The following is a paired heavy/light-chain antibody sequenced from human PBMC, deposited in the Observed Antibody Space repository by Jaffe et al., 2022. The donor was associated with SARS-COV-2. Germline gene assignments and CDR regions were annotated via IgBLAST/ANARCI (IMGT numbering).Light chain of an antibody. J-gene: IGKJ1*01. CDR3: QQSYSTPQT. V-gene: IGKV1-39*01. CDR2: AAS. CDR1: QSVGSY. Sequence: DIQMTQSPSSLSASVGDRVTITCRASQSVGSYLNWYQQKPGKAPKLLIYAASSLQGGVPSRFSGSGSGTDFTLTISSLQPEDFATYYCQQSYSTPQTFGQGTKVEIK.
Heavy chain of an antibody. Sequence: EVQLVESGGGLVKPGGSLRLSCAASGFTFSNAWMSWVRQAPGKGLEWVGRIKRKTDGGITDYAAPVKGRFTISRDDSKNTLYLQMNSLKTEDTAVYYCTTDHGYADAFDYWGQGTLVTVSS. CDR1: GFTFSNAW. CDR2: IKRKTDGGIT. D-gene: IGHD5-12*01. V-gene: IGHV3-15*01. CDR3: TTDHGYADAFDY. J-gene: IGHJ4*02.